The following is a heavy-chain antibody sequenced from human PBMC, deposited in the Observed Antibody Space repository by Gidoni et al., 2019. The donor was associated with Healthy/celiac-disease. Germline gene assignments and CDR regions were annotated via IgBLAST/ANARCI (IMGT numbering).Heavy chain of an antibody. CDR2: SSGSGGST. CDR1: GFTFRSYA. CDR3: AKDAAIVLLVESSNWFDP. J-gene: IGHJ5*02. Sequence: EVQLLESGGGLVQPGGSMRLSCAAYGFTFRSYAMSVVRQAPGKGLEWFSSSSGSGGSTYYADSVKGRFTISRDNSKNTLYLQMNSLRAEDTAVYYGAKDAAIVLLVESSNWFDPWGQGTLVTVSS. V-gene: IGHV3-23*01. D-gene: IGHD2-21*01.